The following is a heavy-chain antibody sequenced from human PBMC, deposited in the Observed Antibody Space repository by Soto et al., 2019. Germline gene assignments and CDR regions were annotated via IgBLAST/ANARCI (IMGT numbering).Heavy chain of an antibody. CDR1: GGTFSSYA. CDR3: ARDREQQLWSHYYYYYGMDV. J-gene: IGHJ6*02. V-gene: IGHV1-69*13. CDR2: IIPIFGTA. Sequence: SVKVSCKASGGTFSSYAISWVRQAPGQGLEWMGGIIPIFGTANYAQKFQGGVTITADESTSTAYMELSSLRSEDTAVYYCARDREQQLWSHYYYYYGMDVWGQGTTVTVSS. D-gene: IGHD5-18*01.